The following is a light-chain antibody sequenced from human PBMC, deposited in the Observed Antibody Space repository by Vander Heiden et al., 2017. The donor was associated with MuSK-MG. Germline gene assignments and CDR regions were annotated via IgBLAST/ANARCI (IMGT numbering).Light chain of an antibody. Sequence: SSGLTQDPAVSVALGQTVRITCQGDSLRSYYASWYQQKPGQAPVFVIYGKNNRPSGIPDRFSGSSSGDTVSLIITGAQAEDEADYYCNSRDTSGDHWVFGGGTKLTVL. J-gene: IGLJ3*02. CDR3: NSRDTSGDHWV. CDR1: SLRSYY. V-gene: IGLV3-19*01. CDR2: GKN.